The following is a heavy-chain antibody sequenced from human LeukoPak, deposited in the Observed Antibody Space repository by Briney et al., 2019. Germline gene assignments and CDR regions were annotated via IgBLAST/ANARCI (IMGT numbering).Heavy chain of an antibody. J-gene: IGHJ4*02. V-gene: IGHV3-30*04. D-gene: IGHD1-26*01. Sequence: PGGSLRLSCAASGFTFSSYAMHWVRQAPGKGLEWVAVISYDGSNKYYADSVKGRFTISRDNSKNTLYLQMSSLRSEDTAVYYCARVVDTNFDYWGQGTLVTVSS. CDR1: GFTFSSYA. CDR3: ARVVDTNFDY. CDR2: ISYDGSNK.